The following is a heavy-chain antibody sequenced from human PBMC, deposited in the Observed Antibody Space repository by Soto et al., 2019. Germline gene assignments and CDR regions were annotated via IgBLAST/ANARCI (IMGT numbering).Heavy chain of an antibody. CDR2: ISSSGIST. CDR1: GFSFSSYA. V-gene: IGHV3-23*01. J-gene: IGHJ4*02. Sequence: GGSLRLSCAASGFSFSSYAITWVRQAPGKGLEWVSGISSSGISTYYADSVNGRFTISRDNSKNTLYLQMNSLRVEDTALYYCAKQRVNFDYWGQGTLVTVSS. CDR3: AKQRVNFDY.